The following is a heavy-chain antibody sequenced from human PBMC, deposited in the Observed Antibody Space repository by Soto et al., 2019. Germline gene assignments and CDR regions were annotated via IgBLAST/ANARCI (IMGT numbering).Heavy chain of an antibody. J-gene: IGHJ6*02. CDR3: ARDMSITTRPDYYYGMDV. Sequence: SVKVSCKASGGTFSSYAISWVRQAPGQWLEWMGGIIPLFGTANYAQKFQGRVTITADEFTSTAYMELSSLRSEDTAVYYCARDMSITTRPDYYYGMDVWGQETTVTVSS. CDR2: IIPLFGTA. V-gene: IGHV1-69*13. CDR1: GGTFSSYA. D-gene: IGHD6-6*01.